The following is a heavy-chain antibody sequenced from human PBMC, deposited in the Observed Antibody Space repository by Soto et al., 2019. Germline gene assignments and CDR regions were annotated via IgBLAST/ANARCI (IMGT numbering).Heavy chain of an antibody. CDR3: ARDRGGYNSYYYYGMDV. Sequence: SVKVSCKASGGTFSSYAISWVRQAPGQGLEWMGGIIPIFGTANYAQKFQGRVTITADKSTSTAYMELSSLRSEDTAVYYCARDRGGYNSYYYYGMDVWGQGTTVTVS. J-gene: IGHJ6*02. D-gene: IGHD5-12*01. CDR2: IIPIFGTA. V-gene: IGHV1-69*06. CDR1: GGTFSSYA.